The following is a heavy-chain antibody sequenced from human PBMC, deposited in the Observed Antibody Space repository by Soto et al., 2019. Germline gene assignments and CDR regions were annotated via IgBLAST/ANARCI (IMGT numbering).Heavy chain of an antibody. Sequence: QVQLQESGPGLVKPSQTLSLTCTVSGGSISSGGYYWSWIRQHPGKGLEWIGYIYYSGSTYYNPSLKSRVTISVDTSKNQFSLKLSSVTAADTAVYYCARGHDPIVNYYFDCWGQGTLVTVSS. J-gene: IGHJ4*02. CDR2: IYYSGST. D-gene: IGHD1-20*01. CDR1: GGSISSGGYY. CDR3: ARGHDPIVNYYFDC. V-gene: IGHV4-31*03.